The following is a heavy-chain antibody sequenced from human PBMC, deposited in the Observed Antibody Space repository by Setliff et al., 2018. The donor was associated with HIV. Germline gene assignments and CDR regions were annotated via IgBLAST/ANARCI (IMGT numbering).Heavy chain of an antibody. D-gene: IGHD1-7*01. CDR2: IIPIFGST. CDR1: GGTFSNYA. Sequence: SVKVSCKASGGTFSNYAISWVRQAPGQGLEWMGGIIPIFGSTKYAQKFQGRVTMTEDTSTDTAYMELSSLRSEDTAVYYCATGTNWNYVYYYYMDVWGKGTTVTVSS. V-gene: IGHV1-69*06. CDR3: ATGTNWNYVYYYYMDV. J-gene: IGHJ6*03.